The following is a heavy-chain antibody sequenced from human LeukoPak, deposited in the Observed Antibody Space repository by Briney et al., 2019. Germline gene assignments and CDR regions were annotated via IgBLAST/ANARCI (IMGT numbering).Heavy chain of an antibody. V-gene: IGHV3-43D*04. J-gene: IGHJ6*04. CDR2: ISWDGGST. CDR3: AKGRVYYYYGMDV. CDR1: GFTFDDYA. Sequence: GGSLRLSCAASGFTFDDYAMHWVRQAPGKGLEWVSLISWDGGSTYYADSVKGRFTISRDSSKNSLYLQMNSLRAEDTALYYCAKGRVYYYYGMDVWGKGTTVTVSS.